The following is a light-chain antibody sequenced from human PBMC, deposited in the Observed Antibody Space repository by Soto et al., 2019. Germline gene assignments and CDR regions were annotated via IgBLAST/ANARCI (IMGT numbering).Light chain of an antibody. J-gene: IGKJ1*01. V-gene: IGKV1-5*01. CDR2: DAS. CDR3: QQSYSTPWK. Sequence: DIQMTQSPSTLSASVGDRVTITCRASQSISSWLAWYQQKPGKAPKLLIYDASSWAGGVPSRFSGSGSGTDFTLTISSLQPEDFATYYCQQSYSTPWKFGQGTKVDIK. CDR1: QSISSW.